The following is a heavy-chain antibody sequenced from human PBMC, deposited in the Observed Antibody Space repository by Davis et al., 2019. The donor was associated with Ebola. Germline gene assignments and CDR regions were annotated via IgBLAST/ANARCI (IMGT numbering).Heavy chain of an antibody. J-gene: IGHJ6*02. CDR3: ARDNGGSSPHYYYYYYGMDV. V-gene: IGHV1-18*01. CDR2: ISAYNGNT. D-gene: IGHD6-6*01. CDR1: GYTFTSYG. Sequence: ASVKVSCKASGYTFTSYGISWVRQAPGQGLEWMGWISAYNGNTNYAQKLQGRVTMTTDISTNTAYMELRSLRSDDTAVYYCARDNGGSSPHYYYYYYGMDVWGQGTTVTVSS.